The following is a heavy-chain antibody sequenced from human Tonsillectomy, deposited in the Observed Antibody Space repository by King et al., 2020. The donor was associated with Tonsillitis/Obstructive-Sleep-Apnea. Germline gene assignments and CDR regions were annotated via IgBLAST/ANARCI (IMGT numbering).Heavy chain of an antibody. D-gene: IGHD2-2*01. Sequence: EVQLVESGGGLVQPGGSLRLSCAASGFDFSHYAMSWVRQAPGKGLEWVSAISGRGGSTYYADSVKGRFPISRANSENTLYLQMNSLRAEDTAIYYCAKDRIVVIPAAKTSYSYYYMDVWGTGTTVTVSS. CDR2: ISGRGGST. CDR3: AKDRIVVIPAAKTSYSYYYMDV. V-gene: IGHV3-23*04. CDR1: GFDFSHYA. J-gene: IGHJ6*03.